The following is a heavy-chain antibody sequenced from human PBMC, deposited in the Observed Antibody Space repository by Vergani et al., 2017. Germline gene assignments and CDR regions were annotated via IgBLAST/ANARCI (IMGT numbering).Heavy chain of an antibody. CDR3: ARDRGIVVVPAASPIYYYYYGMDV. CDR2: IYYSGST. V-gene: IGHV4-31*03. D-gene: IGHD2-2*01. CDR1: GGSISSGGYY. Sequence: QLQLQESGPGLVKPSETLSLTCTVSGGSISSGGYYWSWIRQHPGKGLEWIGYIYYSGSTYYNPSLKSRVTISVDTSKNQFSLKLSSVTAADTAVYYCARDRGIVVVPAASPIYYYYYGMDVWGQGTTVTVSS. J-gene: IGHJ6*02.